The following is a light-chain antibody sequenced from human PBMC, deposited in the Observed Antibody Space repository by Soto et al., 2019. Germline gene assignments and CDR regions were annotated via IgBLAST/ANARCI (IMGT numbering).Light chain of an antibody. CDR2: AAS. V-gene: IGKV1-39*01. Sequence: DIQMTQSPSSLSASVGDRVTITCRASQSINKYLNWYQQKPGKAHKLLIYAASHFQGGVTSRFSGSGSGTDFTLTISSLQAEDFATYYLQQTYSRVRTFGQGTKVESK. J-gene: IGKJ1*01. CDR1: QSINKY. CDR3: QQTYSRVRT.